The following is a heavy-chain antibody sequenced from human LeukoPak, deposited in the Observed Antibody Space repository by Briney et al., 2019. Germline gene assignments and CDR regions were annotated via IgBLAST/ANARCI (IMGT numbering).Heavy chain of an antibody. CDR1: GYTFTSYG. V-gene: IGHV1-18*01. D-gene: IGHD1-7*01. J-gene: IGHJ4*02. CDR2: ISAYNGNT. CDR3: ARVTTGTTLDTYDY. Sequence: ASVKVSCKASGYTFTSYGISWVRQAPGQGLEWMGWISAYNGNTNYAQKLQGRVTMTTDTSTSTAYMELRSLRSDDTAVYYCARVTTGTTLDTYDYWGQGTLVTVSS.